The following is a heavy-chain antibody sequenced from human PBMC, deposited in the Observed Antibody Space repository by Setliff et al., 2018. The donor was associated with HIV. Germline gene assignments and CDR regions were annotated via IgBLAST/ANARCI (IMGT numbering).Heavy chain of an antibody. CDR2: IGGHGDGST. V-gene: IGHV3-23*01. CDR1: GFTFSTYA. D-gene: IGHD6-19*01. CDR3: VKNLYRSPWSPLDY. J-gene: IGHJ4*02. Sequence: GGSLRLSCAATGFTFSTYAMSWVRQAPGKGREWVSTIGGHGDGSTYYADSVKGRFTNSRDNSKNTLYLQMSSLRAEDTAVYYCVKNLYRSPWSPLDYWGQGTLVTVSS.